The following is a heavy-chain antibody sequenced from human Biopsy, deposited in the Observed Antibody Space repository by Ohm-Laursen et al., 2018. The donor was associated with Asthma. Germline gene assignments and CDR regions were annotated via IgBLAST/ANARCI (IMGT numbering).Heavy chain of an antibody. CDR3: ARVDAIMISGDFYSYSGFDL. CDR1: GGTFRTYA. CDR2: IIPMYGVP. Sequence: ASVKVSCNASGGTFRTYAFNWVRQAPGQGLEWMGGIIPMYGVPKVAQKFQGRVTITADESTSTAYMEMSSLRSEDTAVYYCARVDAIMISGDFYSYSGFDLWGQGTTVRVSS. D-gene: IGHD3-16*01. J-gene: IGHJ6*02. V-gene: IGHV1-69*13.